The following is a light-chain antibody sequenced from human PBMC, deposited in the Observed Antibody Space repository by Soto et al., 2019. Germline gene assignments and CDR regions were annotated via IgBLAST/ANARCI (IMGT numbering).Light chain of an antibody. Sequence: IVMTQSPDSLAVSLGVRATISCKSSQSVLYSSNNKNYLAWYQQKPGQPPKLLIYWASTREPGVADRFRGSGSGTDFTLTISSLQAEDVAVYYCQQYYTSLVTFGQGTKVEIK. J-gene: IGKJ1*01. CDR1: QSVLYSSNNKNY. CDR3: QQYYTSLVT. V-gene: IGKV4-1*01. CDR2: WAS.